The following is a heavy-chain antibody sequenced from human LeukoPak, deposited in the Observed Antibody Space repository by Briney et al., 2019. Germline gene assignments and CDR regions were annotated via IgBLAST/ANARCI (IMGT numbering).Heavy chain of an antibody. J-gene: IGHJ3*02. CDR1: GGSFSGYY. CDR2: INHSGST. D-gene: IGHD6-6*01. V-gene: IGHV4-34*01. Sequence: SETLSLTCAVYGGSFSGYYWSWIRQPPGKGLEWIGEINHSGSTNYNPSLKSRVTISVDTSKNQFSLKLSSVTAADTAVYYCARARTYAFDIWGQGTRVTVSS. CDR3: ARARTYAFDI.